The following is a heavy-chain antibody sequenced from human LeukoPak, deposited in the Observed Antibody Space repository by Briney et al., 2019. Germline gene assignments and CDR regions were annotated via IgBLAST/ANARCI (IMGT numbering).Heavy chain of an antibody. CDR2: ISGSGGST. D-gene: IGHD2-21*01. V-gene: IGHV3-23*01. Sequence: GGSLRLSCTASEFTFSRYAMIWVRQAPGKGREGVAAISGSGGSTYYADSVKGRFTISRDNSKNTLYLQMNSLRAADAAVYYCARDPDILLGVNFDYWGQGALVIVFS. J-gene: IGHJ4*02. CDR1: EFTFSRYA. CDR3: ARDPDILLGVNFDY.